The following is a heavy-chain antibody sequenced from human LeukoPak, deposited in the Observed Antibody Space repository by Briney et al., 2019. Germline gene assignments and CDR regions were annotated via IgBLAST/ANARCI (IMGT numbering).Heavy chain of an antibody. CDR2: INPNSGGT. CDR1: GYTFTGYY. J-gene: IGHJ4*02. V-gene: IGHV1-2*02. D-gene: IGHD2/OR15-2a*01. CDR3: ARGSVLIGPYYFDY. Sequence: GASVKVSCKASGYTFTGYYMHWVRQAPGQGLEWMGWINPNSGGTNYAQKFQGRVTMTRDTSISTAYMELSRLRSDDTAVYYCARGSVLIGPYYFDYWGQGTLVTASS.